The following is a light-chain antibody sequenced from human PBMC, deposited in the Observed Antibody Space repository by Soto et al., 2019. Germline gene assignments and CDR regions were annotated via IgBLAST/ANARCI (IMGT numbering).Light chain of an antibody. CDR3: SSYTVTTTLVV. J-gene: IGLJ2*01. Sequence: QSALTQPASVSESPGQSITISCTGTSSDVGASDFVSWYQHHPGKAPKLMIYGVANRPSGVSNRFSGSKSGNTASLTISGLQAEDEASYYCSSYTVTTTLVVFGGGTKLTVL. CDR1: SSDVGASDF. V-gene: IGLV2-14*01. CDR2: GVA.